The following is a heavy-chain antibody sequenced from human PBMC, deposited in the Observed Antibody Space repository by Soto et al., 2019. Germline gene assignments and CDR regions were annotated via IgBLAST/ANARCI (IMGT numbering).Heavy chain of an antibody. J-gene: IGHJ4*02. CDR1: GGSISTTFYY. Sequence: QLQLQESGPGLVKPSETLSLTCTVSGGSISTTFYYWGWIRQPPGKGLEWIGMIYYSGTTYYTPSLRSRVTVSIDTSKNQFSVWLTSVTAADTAVYYCARRRGNCSGGTCYSDFDYWGQGTRVTVSS. D-gene: IGHD2-15*01. CDR2: IYYSGTT. CDR3: ARRRGNCSGGTCYSDFDY. V-gene: IGHV4-39*01.